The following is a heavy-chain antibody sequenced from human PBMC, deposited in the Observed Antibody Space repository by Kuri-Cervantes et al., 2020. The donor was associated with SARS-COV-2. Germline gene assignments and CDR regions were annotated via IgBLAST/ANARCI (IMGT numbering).Heavy chain of an antibody. CDR1: GFTFSSYG. Sequence: GESLKISCAASGFTFSSYGMHWVRQAPGKGLEWVSYISSSGSTMYYADSVKGRFTISRDNAKNSLYLQMNSLRAEDTAVYYCARGGTYYDFWSGYYNYYYGMDVWGQGTTVTVSS. J-gene: IGHJ6*02. CDR3: ARGGTYYDFWSGYYNYYYGMDV. D-gene: IGHD3-3*01. CDR2: ISSSGSTM. V-gene: IGHV3-48*04.